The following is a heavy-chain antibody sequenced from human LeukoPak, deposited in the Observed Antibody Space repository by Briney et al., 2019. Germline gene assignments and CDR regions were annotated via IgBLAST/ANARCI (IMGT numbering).Heavy chain of an antibody. CDR1: GYTFTGYY. Sequence: GASVKVCCKASGYTFTGYYMHWVRQAPGQGLEWMGWINPNSGGTNYAQKFQGRVTMTRDTSISTAYMELSSLRSEDTAVYYCARGRDSSGLFDYWGQGTLVTVSS. CDR2: INPNSGGT. J-gene: IGHJ4*02. CDR3: ARGRDSSGLFDY. D-gene: IGHD3-22*01. V-gene: IGHV1-2*02.